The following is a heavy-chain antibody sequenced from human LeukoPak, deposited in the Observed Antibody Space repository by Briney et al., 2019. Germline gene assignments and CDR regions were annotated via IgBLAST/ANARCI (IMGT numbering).Heavy chain of an antibody. CDR2: FDHEDGEK. V-gene: IGHV1-24*01. J-gene: IGHJ6*02. CDR3: ATPKGDNYYGMDV. Sequence: ASVKVSCKVSRYTLTELSMHWVRQAPGKGVAWMGGFDHEDGEKNYAQKFQGRVTMTEDTSTDTAYMELSGLRSEDTAVYYCATPKGDNYYGMDVWGQGTTVTVSS. CDR1: RYTLTELS. D-gene: IGHD3-16*01.